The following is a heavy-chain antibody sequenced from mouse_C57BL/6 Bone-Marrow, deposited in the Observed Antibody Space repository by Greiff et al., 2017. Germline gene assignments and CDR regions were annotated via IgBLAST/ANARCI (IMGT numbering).Heavy chain of an antibody. CDR1: GYTFTSYW. CDR2: IYPGSGST. D-gene: IGHD1-1*01. V-gene: IGHV1-55*01. J-gene: IGHJ1*03. CDR3: AGLSITTVVGHWYFDV. Sequence: QVQLQQPGAELVKPGASVKMSCKASGYTFTSYWITWVKQRPGQGLEWIGDIYPGSGSTNYNEKFKGKATLTVDPSSSTAYLQLSSLTSEDSAVYYCAGLSITTVVGHWYFDVWGTGTTVTVSS.